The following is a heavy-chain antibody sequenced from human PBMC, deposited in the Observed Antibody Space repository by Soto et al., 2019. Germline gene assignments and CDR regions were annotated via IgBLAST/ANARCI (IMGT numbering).Heavy chain of an antibody. D-gene: IGHD2-2*01. J-gene: IGHJ4*02. CDR3: ARGPSSLTRFDY. CDR1: GFTFSSYA. Sequence: LRLSCAASGFTFSSYAMHWVRQAPGKGLDWVAVISYDGSNKYYADSVKGRFTISRDNSKNTLYLQMNSLRAEDTAVYYCARGPSSLTRFDYWGRGTLVTVSS. CDR2: ISYDGSNK. V-gene: IGHV3-30-3*01.